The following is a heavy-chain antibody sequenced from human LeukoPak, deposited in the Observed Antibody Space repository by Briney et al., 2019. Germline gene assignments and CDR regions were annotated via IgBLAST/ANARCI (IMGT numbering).Heavy chain of an antibody. J-gene: IGHJ5*02. Sequence: ASVKVSCKASGYTFTGYYMHWVRQAPGRGLEWMGWINPNSGGTNYAQKFQGRVTMTRDTSISTAYMELSRLRSDDTAVYYCARDPSSSWYSQVYCWFDPWGQGTLVTVSS. V-gene: IGHV1-2*02. CDR1: GYTFTGYY. CDR2: INPNSGGT. CDR3: ARDPSSSWYSQVYCWFDP. D-gene: IGHD6-13*01.